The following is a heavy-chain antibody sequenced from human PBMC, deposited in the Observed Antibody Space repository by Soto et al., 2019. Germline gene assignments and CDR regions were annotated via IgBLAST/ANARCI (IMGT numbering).Heavy chain of an antibody. D-gene: IGHD5-12*01. J-gene: IGHJ4*02. Sequence: PSETLSLTCTVSGGSISSYYLSWIRQPPGKGLEWIGYIYYSGSTNYNPSLKSRVTISVDTSKNQFSLKLSSVTAADTAVYYCASSRIVATIWFDYWGQGTLVTVSS. CDR2: IYYSGST. CDR3: ASSRIVATIWFDY. V-gene: IGHV4-59*08. CDR1: GGSISSYY.